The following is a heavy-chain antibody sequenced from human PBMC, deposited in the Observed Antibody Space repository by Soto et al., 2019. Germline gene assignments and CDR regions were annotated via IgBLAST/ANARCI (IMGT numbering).Heavy chain of an antibody. Sequence: LRLSCAASGFTFSSYGMHWVRQAPGKGLEWVAVIWYDGSNKYYADSVKGRFTISRDNSKNTLYLQMNSLRAEDTAVYYCARDDVAGDGLWLVADWGQGILVTVSS. CDR2: IWYDGSNK. D-gene: IGHD2-21*02. CDR1: GFTFSSYG. CDR3: ARDDVAGDGLWLVAD. J-gene: IGHJ1*01. V-gene: IGHV3-33*01.